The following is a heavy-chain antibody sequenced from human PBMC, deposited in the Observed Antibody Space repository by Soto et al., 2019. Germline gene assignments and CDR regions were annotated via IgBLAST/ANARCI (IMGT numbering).Heavy chain of an antibody. J-gene: IGHJ3*02. D-gene: IGHD6-13*01. CDR3: THLTSSWSEDAFDI. CDR1: GFSLNTTGVG. CDR2: IYWDDGK. V-gene: IGHV2-5*02. Sequence: QITLEESGPTLVKPTQTLTLTCTFSGFSLNTTGVGVGWIRQPPGKALEWLALIYWDDGKTYCPSLKNRLTVPEGASKNQVVLKMTNMDPMDTATYSCTHLTSSWSEDAFDIWGHGTMVTVS.